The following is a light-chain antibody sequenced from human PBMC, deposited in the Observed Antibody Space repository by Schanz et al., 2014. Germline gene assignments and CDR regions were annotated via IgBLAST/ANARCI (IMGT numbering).Light chain of an antibody. CDR3: QQYGSSPPT. CDR2: GAF. Sequence: EIVLTQSPGTLSFSPGERAALSCRASQTVTSNYLAWYQRKPGQAPRLLIYGAFTRATAIPDRFSGSGSGXXFTLTISRLEPEDFAVYYCQQYGSSPPTFGQGTKVEIK. V-gene: IGKV3-20*01. J-gene: IGKJ1*01. CDR1: QTVTSNY.